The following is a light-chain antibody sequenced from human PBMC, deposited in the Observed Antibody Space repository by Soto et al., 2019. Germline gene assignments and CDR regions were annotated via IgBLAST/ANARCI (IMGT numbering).Light chain of an antibody. J-gene: IGLJ1*01. CDR3: SSYTSSSIDYV. Sequence: QSALTQPASVSGSPGQSITISCTGTSSDVGGYNYVSLYQQHPGKAPKLMIYEVSNRPSGVSNRFSGSKSGNTASLTISGLQAEDEADYSCSSYTSSSIDYVFGTGTKLTVL. CDR2: EVS. CDR1: SSDVGGYNY. V-gene: IGLV2-14*01.